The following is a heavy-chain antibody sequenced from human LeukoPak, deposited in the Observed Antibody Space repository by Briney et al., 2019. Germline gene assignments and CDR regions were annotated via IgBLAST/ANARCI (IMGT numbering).Heavy chain of an antibody. CDR2: IKQDGSEK. J-gene: IGHJ4*02. CDR3: ARAHAPVVTATRDFDY. Sequence: PGGSLRLSCAASGFTFSSYSMSWVRQAPGRGLEWVANIKQDGSEKYYVDSVKGRFTISRDNAKNSLYLQMNSLRAEDTAVYYCARAHAPVVTATRDFDYWGQGTLVTVSS. D-gene: IGHD2-21*02. CDR1: GFTFSSYS. V-gene: IGHV3-7*01.